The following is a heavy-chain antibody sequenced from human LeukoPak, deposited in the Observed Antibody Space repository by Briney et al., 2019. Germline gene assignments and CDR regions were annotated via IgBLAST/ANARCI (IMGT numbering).Heavy chain of an antibody. CDR3: ARDLWNFYDDSGYNRDFDS. J-gene: IGHJ5*01. V-gene: IGHV1-69*05. D-gene: IGHD3-22*01. Sequence: SVKVSCNASGGTFSSYAISWVRQAPGQGLEWMGGIIPIFGTANYAQKFQGRITVTTDTSTSTVYMELRNLRSDDTAVYYCARDLWNFYDDSGYNRDFDSWGQGTLVTVSS. CDR1: GGTFSSYA. CDR2: IIPIFGTA.